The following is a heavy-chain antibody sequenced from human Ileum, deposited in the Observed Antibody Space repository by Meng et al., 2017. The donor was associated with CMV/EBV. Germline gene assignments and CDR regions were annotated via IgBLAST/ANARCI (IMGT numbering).Heavy chain of an antibody. V-gene: IGHV4-4*07. CDR2: IFATGTT. Sequence: VQLQESGLGLVKHSETLSLTCTVSCASLNDYYWSWIRQPAGKGLEWIGRIFATGTTNYNPSLKSRVTMSVDTSKNQFSLKLTSVTAADTAVYFCARDRFDPWGQGALVTVSS. CDR3: ARDRFDP. CDR1: CASLNDYY. J-gene: IGHJ5*02.